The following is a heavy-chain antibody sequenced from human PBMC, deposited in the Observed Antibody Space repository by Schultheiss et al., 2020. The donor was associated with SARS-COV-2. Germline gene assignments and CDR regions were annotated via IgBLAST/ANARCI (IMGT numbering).Heavy chain of an antibody. CDR2: ISSSSSYI. J-gene: IGHJ6*02. CDR1: GFTFSSYS. Sequence: GESLKISCAASGFTFSSYSMNWVRQAPGKGLEWVSSISSSSSYIYYADSVKGRFTISRDNSKNTLYLQMNSLRAEDTAVYYCARELNTVTTEGYYYGMDVWGQGTTVTVSS. D-gene: IGHD4-17*01. V-gene: IGHV3-21*01. CDR3: ARELNTVTTEGYYYGMDV.